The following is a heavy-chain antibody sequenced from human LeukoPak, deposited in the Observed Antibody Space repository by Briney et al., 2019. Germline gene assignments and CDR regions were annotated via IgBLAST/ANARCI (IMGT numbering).Heavy chain of an antibody. V-gene: IGHV4-59*08. CDR1: GGSISSYY. J-gene: IGHJ4*02. CDR3: ARLSCGSYCFDD. Sequence: SETPSLTCTVSGGSISSYYWSWIRQPPGKGLEWIGYIYYSGSTNYNPSLKSRVTISVDTSKNQFSLKLSSVTAADTAVYYCARLSCGSYCFDDWGQGTLVTVSS. D-gene: IGHD1-26*01. CDR2: IYYSGST.